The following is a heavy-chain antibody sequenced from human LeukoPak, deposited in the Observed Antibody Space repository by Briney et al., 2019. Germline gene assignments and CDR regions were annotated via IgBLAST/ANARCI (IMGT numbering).Heavy chain of an antibody. J-gene: IGHJ6*02. CDR2: ISWNSGSI. CDR3: AKDMGSSWFLDYYGMDV. V-gene: IGHV3-9*01. Sequence: PGGSLRLSCAASGFTFDDYAMHWVRQAPGKGLEWVSGISWNSGSIGYEDSVKGRFTISRDNAKNSLYLQINSLRAEDTALYYCAKDMGSSWFLDYYGMDVWGQGTTVTVSS. D-gene: IGHD6-13*01. CDR1: GFTFDDYA.